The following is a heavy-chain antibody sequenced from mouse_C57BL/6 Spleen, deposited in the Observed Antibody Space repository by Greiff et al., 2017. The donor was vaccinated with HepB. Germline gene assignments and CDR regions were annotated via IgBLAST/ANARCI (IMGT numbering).Heavy chain of an antibody. CDR3: ATSEEGYWYFDV. Sequence: QVQLKQPGAELVKPGASVKVSCKASGYTFTSYWMHWVKQRPGQGLEWIGRIHPSDSDTNYNQKFKGKATLTVDKSSSTAYMQLSSLTSEDSAVYYCATSEEGYWYFDVWGTGTTVTVSS. J-gene: IGHJ1*03. CDR2: IHPSDSDT. CDR1: GYTFTSYW. V-gene: IGHV1-74*01.